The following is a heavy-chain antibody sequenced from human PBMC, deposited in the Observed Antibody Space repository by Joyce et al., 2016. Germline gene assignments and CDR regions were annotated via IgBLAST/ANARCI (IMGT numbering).Heavy chain of an antibody. CDR3: AKILTATYSSGWFLDY. D-gene: IGHD6-25*01. J-gene: IGHJ4*02. CDR1: GLTLSNYG. CDR2: ISYDGMYK. V-gene: IGHV3-30*18. Sequence: QVQLVESGGGLVQPGRSLRPSCAASGLTLSNYGVHWVRQAPGKGLELVAVISYDGMYKYYADCVKGRVTISRDNSKNTVFLEMNSLRTEDTAVYYCAKILTATYSSGWFLDYWGQGTLVTVSS.